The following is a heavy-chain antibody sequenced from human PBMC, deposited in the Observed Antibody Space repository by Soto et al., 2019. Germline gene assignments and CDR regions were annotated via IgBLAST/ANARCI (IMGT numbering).Heavy chain of an antibody. V-gene: IGHV6-1*01. CDR3: AKGDNLGPKTGYAFDP. D-gene: IGHD5-12*01. CDR1: GDSVSSNTAS. CDR2: TYFRSKWYN. J-gene: IGHJ5*02. Sequence: PSQTLSLTCSLSGDSVSSNTASWNWIRQSPSRGLEWLGRTYFRSKWYNDYAVSVKSRIIINPDTSNNQFSLQLNSVTPEDTAVYFCAKGDNLGPKTGYAFDPWGQGIRVTVS.